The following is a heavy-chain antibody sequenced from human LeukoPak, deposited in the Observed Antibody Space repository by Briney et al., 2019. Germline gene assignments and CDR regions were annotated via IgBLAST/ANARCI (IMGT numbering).Heavy chain of an antibody. Sequence: GGSLRLSCAASGFTFSRYSMNWVRQAPGKGLEWVSSISSSSSYIYYADSVKGRFTISRDNAKNSLYLQMNSLRAEDTAVYYCARGGTMIVVVYFDYWGQGTLVTVSS. CDR1: GFTFSRYS. J-gene: IGHJ4*02. V-gene: IGHV3-21*01. D-gene: IGHD3-22*01. CDR3: ARGGTMIVVVYFDY. CDR2: ISSSSSYI.